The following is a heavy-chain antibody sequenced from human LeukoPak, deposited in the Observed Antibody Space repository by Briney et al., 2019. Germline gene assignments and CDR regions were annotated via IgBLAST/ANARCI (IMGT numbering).Heavy chain of an antibody. V-gene: IGHV3-66*01. CDR1: GFTFSSYS. CDR2: IYSGGST. Sequence: QSGGSLRLSCAASGFTFSSYSMNWVRQAPGKGLEWVSVIYSGGSTYYADSVKGRFTISRDNSRNTLYLQMNSLRAEDTAVYYCARAGDSSWYPSDAFDIWGQGTMVTVSS. J-gene: IGHJ3*02. D-gene: IGHD6-13*01. CDR3: ARAGDSSWYPSDAFDI.